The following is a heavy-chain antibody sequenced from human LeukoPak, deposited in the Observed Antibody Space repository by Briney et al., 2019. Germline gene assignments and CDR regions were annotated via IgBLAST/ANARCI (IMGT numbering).Heavy chain of an antibody. CDR3: ARAPSRGYCSSSSCYVAD. J-gene: IGHJ4*02. V-gene: IGHV1-8*01. D-gene: IGHD2-2*01. CDR1: GYTFTNYD. Sequence: GASVKVSCRASGYTFTNYDINWVRQATGQGLEWMGWMNPNSGRTGFAQKFQGRVTMTRDTSINTAYMELSGLRSEDTAVYYCARAPSRGYCSSSSCYVADWGQGTLVTVSS. CDR2: MNPNSGRT.